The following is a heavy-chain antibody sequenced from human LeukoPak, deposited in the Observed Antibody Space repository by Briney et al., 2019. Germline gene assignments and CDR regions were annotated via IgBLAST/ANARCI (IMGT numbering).Heavy chain of an antibody. Sequence: GGSLRLSCAASGFTVSSNYMSWVRQAPGKGLEWVSVIYSGGSTYYTDSVTGRFTISRDNSKNTLYLQMSSLRVEDTAVYYCARIGYCSRTSCHTGYYYGMDVWGQGTTVTVS. J-gene: IGHJ6*02. CDR2: IYSGGST. CDR1: GFTVSSNY. CDR3: ARIGYCSRTSCHTGYYYGMDV. D-gene: IGHD2-2*02. V-gene: IGHV3-53*01.